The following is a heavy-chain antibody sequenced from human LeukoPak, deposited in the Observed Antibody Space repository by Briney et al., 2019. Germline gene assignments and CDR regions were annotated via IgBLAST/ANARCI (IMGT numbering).Heavy chain of an antibody. J-gene: IGHJ6*02. CDR1: GGSINSGSYY. V-gene: IGHV4-61*02. CDR3: ARADGYYYYGMDV. Sequence: PSETLSLTCSVSGGSINSGSYYWSWTRQPAGKGLEWIGRIYTSGSTNYNPSLKSRVTISVDTSKNQFSLKLSSVTAADTAVYYCARADGYYYYGMDVWGQGTTVTVSS. D-gene: IGHD5-24*01. CDR2: IYTSGST.